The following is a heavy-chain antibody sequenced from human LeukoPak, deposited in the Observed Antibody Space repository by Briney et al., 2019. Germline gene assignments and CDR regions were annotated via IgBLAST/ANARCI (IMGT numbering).Heavy chain of an antibody. V-gene: IGHV4-39*07. Sequence: SETLSLTCTVSGGSISTSNYYWGWIRQPPGKGLEWIGNIFYSGSTYYSPSLKSRVTISLDTSRNQFSLKLTSVAAADTAVYYCARPCPVRYFDWLLPGAWFDPWGQGTLATISS. CDR1: GGSISTSNYY. CDR2: IFYSGST. CDR3: ARPCPVRYFDWLLPGAWFDP. J-gene: IGHJ5*02. D-gene: IGHD3-9*01.